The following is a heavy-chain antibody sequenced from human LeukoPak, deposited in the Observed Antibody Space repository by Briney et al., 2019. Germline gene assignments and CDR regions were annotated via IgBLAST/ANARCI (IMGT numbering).Heavy chain of an antibody. CDR2: MNPNSGNT. CDR1: GYTFTSYD. J-gene: IGHJ4*02. V-gene: IGHV1-8*01. Sequence: ASVKVSCKASGYTFTSYDINWVRQATGQGLEWKGWMNPNSGNTGYAQKFQGRVTMTRNTSISTAYMELSSLRSEDTAVYYCARVPGGSYGPDFDYWGQGTLVTVSS. CDR3: ARVPGGSYGPDFDY. D-gene: IGHD5-18*01.